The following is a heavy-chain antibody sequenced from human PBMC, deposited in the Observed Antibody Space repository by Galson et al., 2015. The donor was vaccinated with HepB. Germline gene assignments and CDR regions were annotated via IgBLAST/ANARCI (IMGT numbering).Heavy chain of an antibody. CDR3: AKDGGVPAAPPFDP. J-gene: IGHJ5*02. CDR1: GFIFSNYG. Sequence: SLRLSCAASGFIFSNYGMHWVRQAPGKGLEWVADISYDGSNRYYADSVKGRFTISRDNSKNTLYLQMSSLSAEDTAMYYCAKDGGVPAAPPFDPWGQGTLVTVSS. D-gene: IGHD2-2*01. V-gene: IGHV3-30*18. CDR2: ISYDGSNR.